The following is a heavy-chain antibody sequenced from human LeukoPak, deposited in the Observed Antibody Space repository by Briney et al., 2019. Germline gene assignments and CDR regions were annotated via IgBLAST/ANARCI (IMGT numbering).Heavy chain of an antibody. D-gene: IGHD1-26*01. J-gene: IGHJ4*02. CDR3: ARQESSGSYAAQIPY. Sequence: PSETLSLTCAVSGGSISSSNWWSWVRQPPGKGLEWIGSIYYSGSTYYNPSLKSRVTISVDTSKNQFSLKLSSVTAADTAVYYCARQESSGSYAAQIPYWGQGTLVTVSS. V-gene: IGHV4-39*01. CDR2: IYYSGST. CDR1: GGSISSSNW.